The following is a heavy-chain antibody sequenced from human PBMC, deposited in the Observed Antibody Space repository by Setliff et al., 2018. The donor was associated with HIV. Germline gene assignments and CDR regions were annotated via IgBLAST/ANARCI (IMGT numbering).Heavy chain of an antibody. D-gene: IGHD4-17*01. Sequence: GGSLRLSCAASGFTVSSNYMSWVRQAPGKGLEWVSVIYSGGSTYYADSVKGRFTISRDNSKNTLYLQMNGLRVEDAAVYYCVKGAPDYDTNPFYYYFYMHVWGKGTTVTVSS. CDR1: GFTVSSNY. CDR3: VKGAPDYDTNPFYYYFYMHV. J-gene: IGHJ6*03. V-gene: IGHV3-53*01. CDR2: IYSGGST.